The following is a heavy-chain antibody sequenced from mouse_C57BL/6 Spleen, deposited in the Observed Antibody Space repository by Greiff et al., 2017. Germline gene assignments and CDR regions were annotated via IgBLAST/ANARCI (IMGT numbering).Heavy chain of an antibody. CDR2: INPSSGYT. CDR3: ARPSTGTRYFDY. J-gene: IGHJ2*01. Sequence: VQLQESGAELARPGASVKMSCKASGYTFTSYTMHWVKQRPGQGLEWIGYINPSSGYTKYNQKFKDKATLTADKSSSTAYMQLSSLTSEDSAVYYCARPSTGTRYFDYWGQGTTLTVSS. D-gene: IGHD4-1*02. V-gene: IGHV1-4*01. CDR1: GYTFTSYT.